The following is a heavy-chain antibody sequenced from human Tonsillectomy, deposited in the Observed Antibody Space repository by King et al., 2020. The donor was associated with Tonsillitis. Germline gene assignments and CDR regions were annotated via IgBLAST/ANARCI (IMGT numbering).Heavy chain of an antibody. J-gene: IGHJ5*02. V-gene: IGHV3-23*03. Sequence: VQLVESGGGLVQPGGSLRLSCAASGFTFSSYAMSWVRQAPGKGLEWVSVIYSGGSSTYYADSVKGRFTISRDNSKNTLYLQMNSLRAEDTAVYYCAKLLEGYCSGGSCYLWFDPWGQGTLVTVSS. CDR3: AKLLEGYCSGGSCYLWFDP. CDR2: IYSGGSST. CDR1: GFTFSSYA. D-gene: IGHD2-15*01.